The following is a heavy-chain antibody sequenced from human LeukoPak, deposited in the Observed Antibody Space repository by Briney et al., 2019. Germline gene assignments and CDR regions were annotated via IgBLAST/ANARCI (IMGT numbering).Heavy chain of an antibody. J-gene: IGHJ5*02. CDR3: ARPNYEFWSGYPNWFDP. CDR2: INPNSGGT. D-gene: IGHD3-3*01. V-gene: IGHV1-2*02. CDR1: VYTFTGYY. Sequence: ASVNVSCKASVYTFTGYYMHWVRQAPGQGLEWMGWINPNSGGTNYAQKFQGRVTMTRDTSISTAYMELSRLRSDDTAVYYCARPNYEFWSGYPNWFDPWGQGTLVTVSS.